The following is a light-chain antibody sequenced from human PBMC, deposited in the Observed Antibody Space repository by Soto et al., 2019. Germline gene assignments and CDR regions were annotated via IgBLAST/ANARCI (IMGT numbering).Light chain of an antibody. V-gene: IGKV3-20*01. J-gene: IGKJ1*01. CDR1: QYVASTY. Sequence: EIVLTQSPGTLSLSPGERANLSCRASQYVASTYLAWYQHKPGQPPRLLIYGASNRATGIPDRFSGSGSGTDFTLTISRLEPEDFAVYYCQQYGRSGTFGQGTKVDIK. CDR2: GAS. CDR3: QQYGRSGT.